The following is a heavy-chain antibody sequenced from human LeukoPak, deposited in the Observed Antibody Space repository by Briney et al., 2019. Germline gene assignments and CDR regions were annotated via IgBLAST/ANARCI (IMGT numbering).Heavy chain of an antibody. D-gene: IGHD2-2*01. Sequence: SETLSLTCAVPGYSISSGYYWGWIRQPPGKGLEWIGSIYNSGSTYYNPSLKSRVTISVDTSKNQFSLRLSSVAAADTAVYYCATEGSASQTIDYWGQGTLVTVSS. J-gene: IGHJ4*02. V-gene: IGHV4-38-2*02. CDR3: ATEGSASQTIDY. CDR1: GYSISSGYY. CDR2: IYNSGST.